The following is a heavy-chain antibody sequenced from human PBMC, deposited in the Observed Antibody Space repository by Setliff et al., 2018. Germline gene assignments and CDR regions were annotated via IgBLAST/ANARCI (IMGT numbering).Heavy chain of an antibody. CDR2: VYYTGTT. J-gene: IGHJ6*02. V-gene: IGHV4-61*01. CDR1: GGSISSMSYY. Sequence: SETLSLTCTVSGGSISSMSYYWGWIRQPPGKGLEWIGYVYYTGTTNYSPSLKGRVIISVDASKNRLSLQLNSVTPADTAVYYCARDRSAYNYGLDVWGQGTTVTV. CDR3: ARDRSAYNYGLDV.